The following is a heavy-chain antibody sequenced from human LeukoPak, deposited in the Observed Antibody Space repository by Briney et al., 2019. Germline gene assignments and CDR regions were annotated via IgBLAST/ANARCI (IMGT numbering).Heavy chain of an antibody. Sequence: PSETLSLTCTVSGGSISSSSYYWGWIRQPPGKGLEWIGSIYYSGSTYYNPSLKSRVTISVDTSKNQFSLKLSSVTAADTAVYYSARQRGVTTHFDYWGQGTLVTVSS. V-gene: IGHV4-39*01. CDR1: GGSISSSSYY. J-gene: IGHJ4*02. CDR2: IYYSGST. CDR3: ARQRGVTTHFDY. D-gene: IGHD4-17*01.